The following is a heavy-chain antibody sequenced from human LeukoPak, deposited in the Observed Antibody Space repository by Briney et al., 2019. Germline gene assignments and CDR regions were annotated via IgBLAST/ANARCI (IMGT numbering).Heavy chain of an antibody. V-gene: IGHV3-33*01. CDR1: GFTFSSYG. CDR2: IWYDGSNK. J-gene: IGHJ5*02. D-gene: IGHD6-13*01. Sequence: GRSLRLSCAASGFTFSSYGMHWVRQAPGKGLEWVAVIWYDGSNKYYADSVKGRFTISRDNSKNTLYLQMNSLRAEDTAVYYRARDQGYSSSWYERGNWFDPWGQGALVTVSS. CDR3: ARDQGYSSSWYERGNWFDP.